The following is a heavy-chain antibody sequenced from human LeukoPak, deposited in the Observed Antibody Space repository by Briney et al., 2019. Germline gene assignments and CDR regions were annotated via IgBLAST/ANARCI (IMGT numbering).Heavy chain of an antibody. J-gene: IGHJ6*02. D-gene: IGHD2-15*01. CDR2: ISYDGSNK. V-gene: IGHV3-30-3*01. CDR3: ARGYCSGGSCYYYYGMDV. Sequence: GRSLRLSCAASGFTFSSCAMHWVRQAPGKGLEWVAVISYDGSNKYYADSMKGRFTISRDNSKNTLYLQMNSLRAEDTAVYYCARGYCSGGSCYYYYGMDVWGQGTTVTVSS. CDR1: GFTFSSCA.